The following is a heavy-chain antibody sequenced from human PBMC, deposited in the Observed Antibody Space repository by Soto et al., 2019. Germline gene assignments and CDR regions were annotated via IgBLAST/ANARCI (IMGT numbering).Heavy chain of an antibody. CDR3: ARHMADILTGLNWFDP. CDR2: IYYSGST. CDR1: GGSISSSSYY. J-gene: IGHJ5*02. Sequence: ASETLSLTCTVSGGSISSSSYYWVLIRQPPGKGLEWIGSIYYSGSTYYNPSLKSRVTISVDTSKNQFSLKLSSVTAADTAVYYCARHMADILTGLNWFDPWGQGTLVTVSS. D-gene: IGHD3-9*01. V-gene: IGHV4-39*01.